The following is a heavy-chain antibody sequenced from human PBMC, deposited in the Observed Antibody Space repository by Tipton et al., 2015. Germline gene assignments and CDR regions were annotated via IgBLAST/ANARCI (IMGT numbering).Heavy chain of an antibody. D-gene: IGHD5-18*01. CDR3: ARGGGYSYGYSDY. Sequence: TLSLTCTVSGGSISSSSNYWGWIRQPPGKGLEWIGTIYNRGSTYYNPSLESRVTISVDTSKNQFSLKLNSVTAADTAVYYCARGGGYSYGYSDYWGQGTLVTVSS. J-gene: IGHJ4*02. CDR1: GGSISSSSNY. CDR2: IYNRGST. V-gene: IGHV4-39*01.